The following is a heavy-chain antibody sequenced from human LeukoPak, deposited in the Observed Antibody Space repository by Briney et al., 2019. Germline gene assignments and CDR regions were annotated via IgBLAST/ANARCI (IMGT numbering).Heavy chain of an antibody. D-gene: IGHD3-3*01. V-gene: IGHV1-3*01. J-gene: IGHJ4*02. CDR3: ARGVGAVGDY. CDR2: INAVNGNT. CDR1: GYTFTSYS. Sequence: ASVKVSCKASGYTFTSYSMHWVRQAPGQRLEWMGWINAVNGNTEYSQRFQGRVTITRSTSISTAYMELSSLRSEDTAVYWCARGVGAVGDYWGQGTLVTVSS.